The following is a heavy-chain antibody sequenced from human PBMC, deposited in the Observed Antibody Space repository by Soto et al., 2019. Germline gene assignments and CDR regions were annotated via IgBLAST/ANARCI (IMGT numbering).Heavy chain of an antibody. CDR1: GYSFTSYW. Sequence: PGESLKISCKGSGYSFTSYWIGWVRQMPGKGLEWMGIIYPGDSGTRYSPSFQGQVTISADKSISTAYLQWSSLKASDTAMYYCARHIYDPIVVVPAGGMDVWGQGTTVPVSS. CDR2: IYPGDSGT. D-gene: IGHD2-2*01. V-gene: IGHV5-51*01. J-gene: IGHJ6*02. CDR3: ARHIYDPIVVVPAGGMDV.